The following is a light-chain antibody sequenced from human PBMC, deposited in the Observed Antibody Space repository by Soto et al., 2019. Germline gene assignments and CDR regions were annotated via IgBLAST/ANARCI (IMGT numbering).Light chain of an antibody. J-gene: IGKJ5*01. CDR1: QSVSSSY. V-gene: IGKV3D-20*01. CDR3: QQYGSSPPIT. Sequence: EIVLTQSPATLSLSPGERATLSCGAGQSVSSSYLAWYQQKPGLAPRLLIYDASSRATGIPDRFSGSGSGTDFTLTISRLQPEDFAVYYCQQYGSSPPITFGQGTRLEI. CDR2: DAS.